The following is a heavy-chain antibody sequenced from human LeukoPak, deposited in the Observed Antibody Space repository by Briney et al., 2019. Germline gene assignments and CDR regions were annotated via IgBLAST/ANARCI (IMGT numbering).Heavy chain of an antibody. J-gene: IGHJ4*02. V-gene: IGHV3-43D*03. D-gene: IGHD1-14*01. CDR3: SKDRWTTSY. Sequence: GGSLRLSCAASGFTFDDYAMHWVRQAPGKGLEWVSLISWDGGSTYYADSVKGRFTISRDNSKNTLYLQMNSLRAEDTAVYYCSKDRWTTSYWGQGTLVTVSS. CDR2: ISWDGGST. CDR1: GFTFDDYA.